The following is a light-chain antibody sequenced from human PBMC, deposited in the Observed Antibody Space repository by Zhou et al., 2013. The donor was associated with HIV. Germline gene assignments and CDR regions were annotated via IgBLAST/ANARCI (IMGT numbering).Light chain of an antibody. Sequence: DIQMTQSPSSLSAFVGDRVTITCRASQSISNWLAWYQQKPGKAPKLLIYKASSLESGVPSRFSGSGSGTEFTLTISSLQPDDFATYYCQQCNSYSITFGQGTRLEIK. CDR3: QQCNSYSIT. CDR1: QSISNW. CDR2: KAS. J-gene: IGKJ5*01. V-gene: IGKV1-5*03.